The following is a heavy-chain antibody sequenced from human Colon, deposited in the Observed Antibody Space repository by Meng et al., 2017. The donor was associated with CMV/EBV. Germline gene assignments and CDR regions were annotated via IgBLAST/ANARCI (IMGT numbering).Heavy chain of an antibody. CDR1: GGTFGSYA. V-gene: IGHV1-69*06. D-gene: IGHD2-2*01. Sequence: SVKVSCKASGGTFGSYAVSWVRQAPGQGLEWMGGVIPVFQKANYAQNFQGRITITADKSTNTVYLEMISLTSEDTASYYYATGTANCFACSYNMDVWGQGTTVTVSS. CDR3: ATGTANCFACSYNMDV. J-gene: IGHJ6*02. CDR2: VIPVFQKA.